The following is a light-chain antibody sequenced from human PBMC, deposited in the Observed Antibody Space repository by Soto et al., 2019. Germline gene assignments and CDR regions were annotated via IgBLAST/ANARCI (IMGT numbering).Light chain of an antibody. CDR3: QHYSAYSVT. J-gene: IGKJ1*01. CDR1: QSISSY. CDR2: KAS. V-gene: IGKV1-5*03. Sequence: DNQISHAPSSLSASVGDRVSITCRASQSISSYLNWYQQKPGEAPKLLIYKASYLESGVPSRFSGSGSGTEFTLTISSLQPEDLATYYCQHYSAYSVTFGQGTKVDIK.